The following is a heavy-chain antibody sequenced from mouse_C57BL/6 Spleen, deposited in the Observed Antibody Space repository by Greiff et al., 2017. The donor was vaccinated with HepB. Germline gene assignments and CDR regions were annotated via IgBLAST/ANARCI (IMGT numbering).Heavy chain of an antibody. CDR1: GYTFTSYW. D-gene: IGHD1-1*01. J-gene: IGHJ2*01. CDR3: ARSGSQVLYCDY. Sequence: QVQLQQSGAELVMPGASVKLSCKASGYTFTSYWMHWVKQRPGQGLEWIGEIDPSDSYTNYNQKFKGKSTLTVDKSSSTAYMQLSSLTSEDSAVYYCARSGSQVLYCDYWGQGTTLTVSS. V-gene: IGHV1-69*01. CDR2: IDPSDSYT.